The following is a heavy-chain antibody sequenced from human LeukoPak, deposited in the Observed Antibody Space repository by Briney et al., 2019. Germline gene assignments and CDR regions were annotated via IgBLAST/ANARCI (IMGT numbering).Heavy chain of an antibody. J-gene: IGHJ4*02. V-gene: IGHV4-39*07. CDR3: SKERAGTTIDY. CDR2: IYYSGGT. Sequence: SETLSLTCTVSGDSISGSTYYWGWIRQPPGKGLEWIGSIYYSGGTYYNPSLSSRVTVSVDTSKNQFSLKLSFVTAADTAVYYCSKERAGTTIDYWGQGTLVTVSS. D-gene: IGHD1-1*01. CDR1: GDSISGSTYY.